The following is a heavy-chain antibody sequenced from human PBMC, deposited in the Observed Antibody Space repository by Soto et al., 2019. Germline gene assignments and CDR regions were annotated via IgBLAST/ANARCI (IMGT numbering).Heavy chain of an antibody. CDR3: AVAATLDAFDI. V-gene: IGHV5-51*01. CDR1: GFSLTSYW. CDR2: IYPGDSDT. Sequence: RESLKISRKGFGFSLTSYWIGRVRQMPGKGLEWMGIIYPGDSDTRYSPSFQGQVTISADKSISTAYLQWSSLKASDTAMYYCAVAATLDAFDIWGQGTMVTVSS. J-gene: IGHJ3*02. D-gene: IGHD2-15*01.